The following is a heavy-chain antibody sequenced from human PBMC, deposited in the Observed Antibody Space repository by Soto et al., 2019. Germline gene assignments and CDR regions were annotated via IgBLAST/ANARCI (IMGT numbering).Heavy chain of an antibody. J-gene: IGHJ6*02. D-gene: IGHD6-6*01. Sequence: QVQLVQSGAEVKKPGSSVKVSCKASGGTFSSYAISWVRQAPGQGLEWMGGIIPIFGTANYAQKFQGRVTITADESTSTACMALSSLRSEDTAVYYCGVFGSGNYYYGMDVWGQGTTVTVSS. V-gene: IGHV1-69*12. CDR3: GVFGSGNYYYGMDV. CDR1: GGTFSSYA. CDR2: IIPIFGTA.